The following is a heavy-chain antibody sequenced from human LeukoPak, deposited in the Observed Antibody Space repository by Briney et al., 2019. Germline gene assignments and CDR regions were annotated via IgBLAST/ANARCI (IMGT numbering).Heavy chain of an antibody. D-gene: IGHD2-15*01. Sequence: GGSLRLSCAASGFTFSSYSMNWVRQAPGKGLEWVSSISSSSSYIYYADSVKGRFTISRDNAKNSLYLQMNSLRAEDTAVYYCARPGVVSLAFDYWGQGTLVTVSS. CDR2: ISSSSSYI. V-gene: IGHV3-21*01. J-gene: IGHJ4*02. CDR1: GFTFSSYS. CDR3: ARPGVVSLAFDY.